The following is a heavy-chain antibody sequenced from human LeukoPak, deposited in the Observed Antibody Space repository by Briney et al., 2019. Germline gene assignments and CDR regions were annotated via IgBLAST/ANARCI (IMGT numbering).Heavy chain of an antibody. D-gene: IGHD1-20*01. CDR1: GGPVSSGSYY. Sequence: SETLSLTCTVSGGPVSSGSYYWSWIRQPPGKELEWIGYIYYSGSTNYNPSLKSRVTISVDTSKNQFSLKLSSVTAADTAVYYCAREVKQWSITGHFDYWGQGTLVTVSS. V-gene: IGHV4-61*01. CDR3: AREVKQWSITGHFDY. CDR2: IYYSGST. J-gene: IGHJ4*02.